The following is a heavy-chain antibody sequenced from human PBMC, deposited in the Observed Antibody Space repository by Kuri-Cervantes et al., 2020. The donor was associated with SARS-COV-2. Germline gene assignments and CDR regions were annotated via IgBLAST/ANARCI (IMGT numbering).Heavy chain of an antibody. D-gene: IGHD4-11*01. V-gene: IGHV3-30*01. CDR3: AKDMNTVTNPWGDAFDI. J-gene: IGHJ3*02. Sequence: GESLKISCAASGFTFSSYAMHWVRQAPGKGLEWVAVISYDGSNKYYADSVKGRFTISRDNAKNSLYLQMNSLRAEDTALYYCAKDMNTVTNPWGDAFDIWGQGTMVTVSS. CDR1: GFTFSSYA. CDR2: ISYDGSNK.